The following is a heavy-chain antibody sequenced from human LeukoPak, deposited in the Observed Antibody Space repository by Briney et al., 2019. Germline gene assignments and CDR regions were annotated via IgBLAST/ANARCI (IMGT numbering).Heavy chain of an antibody. CDR2: INDSGST. D-gene: IGHD2-15*01. Sequence: SETLSLTRAVYGGSFSGYYWSWIRQPPGKGLEWIGEINDSGSTNYNPSLKSRVAILLDTSKTQFSLKLNSVTAADTAVYYCARAPYLSGASWGQGTMVTVSS. CDR3: ARAPYLSGAS. J-gene: IGHJ3*01. V-gene: IGHV4-34*01. CDR1: GGSFSGYY.